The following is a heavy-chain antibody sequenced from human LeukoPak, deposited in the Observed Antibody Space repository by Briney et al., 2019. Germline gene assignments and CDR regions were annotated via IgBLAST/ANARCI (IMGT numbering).Heavy chain of an antibody. CDR2: IRSKTYGGTT. D-gene: IGHD4-17*01. CDR1: GFTFGDNA. Sequence: PGGCLRLSCTDSGFTFGDNAMTWVRQTPGKGLEWVGFIRSKTYGGTTQYAASVTGRFTNPRDDSKSLADLQMNSLHTDDTAVDYCTREGVTYGRNTFHIWGQGTMVTVSS. J-gene: IGHJ3*02. CDR3: TREGVTYGRNTFHI. V-gene: IGHV3-49*04.